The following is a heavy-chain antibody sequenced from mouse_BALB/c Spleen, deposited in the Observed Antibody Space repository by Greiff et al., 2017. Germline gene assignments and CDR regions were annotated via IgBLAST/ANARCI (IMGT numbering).Heavy chain of an antibody. V-gene: IGHV1-15*01. CDR3: TRRGY. CDR2: IDPETGGT. J-gene: IGHJ2*01. CDR1: GYTFTDYE. Sequence: VKLQQSGAELVRPGASVTLSCKASGYTFTDYEMHWVKQTPVHGLEWIGAIDPETGGTAYNQKFKGKATLTADKSSSTAYMELRSLTSEDSAVYYCTRRGYWGQGTTLTVSS.